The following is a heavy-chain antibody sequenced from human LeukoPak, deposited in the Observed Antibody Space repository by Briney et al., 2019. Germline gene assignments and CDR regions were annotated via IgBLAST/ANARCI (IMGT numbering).Heavy chain of an antibody. D-gene: IGHD3-22*01. CDR1: GGSISSYF. J-gene: IGHJ4*02. V-gene: IGHV4-59*01. CDR3: ARFYDSSGALAY. Sequence: SSETLSLTCTVSGGSISSYFWTWIRQPPGQGLEWIGNIHDTGITSYNPSLKSRVTISVDTSKNQFSLELRFVTAADTAMYYCARFYDSSGALAYWGQGTLVTVSS. CDR2: IHDTGIT.